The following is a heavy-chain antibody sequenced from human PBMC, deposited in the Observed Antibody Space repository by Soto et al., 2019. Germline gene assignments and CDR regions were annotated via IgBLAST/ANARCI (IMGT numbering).Heavy chain of an antibody. J-gene: IGHJ4*02. Sequence: PGGSLRLSCAASGFTFSSYAMSWVRQAPGKGLEWVSSISGSGDSTYYADSVKGRFTISRDNSKSTLYLQMNSLRAEDTALYYCARRPYSGDCFDWFDYWGQGTLVTVSS. CDR2: ISGSGDST. D-gene: IGHD2-21*02. V-gene: IGHV3-23*01. CDR1: GFTFSSYA. CDR3: ARRPYSGDCFDWFDY.